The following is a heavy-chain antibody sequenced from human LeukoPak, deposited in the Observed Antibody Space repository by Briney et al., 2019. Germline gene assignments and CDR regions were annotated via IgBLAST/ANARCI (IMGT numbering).Heavy chain of an antibody. J-gene: IGHJ4*02. CDR1: GFTFSTYW. CDR2: INQDGSEK. V-gene: IGHV3-7*01. Sequence: GGSLRLSCAASGFTFSTYWMSWVRQAPGKGLEWVANINQDGSEKYYVDSVKGRFTISRDNAKNSLYLQMNSLRAEDTAVYYCVSYYGSGSHFDYWGQGTLVTVSP. D-gene: IGHD3-10*01. CDR3: VSYYGSGSHFDY.